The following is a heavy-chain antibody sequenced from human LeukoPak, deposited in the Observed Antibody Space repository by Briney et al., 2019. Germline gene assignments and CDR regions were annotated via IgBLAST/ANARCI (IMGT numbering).Heavy chain of an antibody. CDR2: INPNSGGT. J-gene: IGHJ4*02. V-gene: IGHV1-2*04. CDR3: VLGGSYRSFDY. Sequence: ASVKVSCKASGYTFAGYYMHWVRQAPGQGLEWMGWINPNSGGTNYAQKLQGWVTMTRDTSISTAYMELSSLRPEDTAVYYCVLGGSYRSFDYWGQGTLVTVSS. CDR1: GYTFAGYY. D-gene: IGHD1-26*01.